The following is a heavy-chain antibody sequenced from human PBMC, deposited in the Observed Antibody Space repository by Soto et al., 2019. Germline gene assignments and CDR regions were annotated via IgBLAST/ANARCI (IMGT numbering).Heavy chain of an antibody. CDR1: GGSFSGYY. J-gene: IGHJ4*02. D-gene: IGHD2-15*01. CDR2: INHSGST. V-gene: IGHV4-34*01. CDR3: ARRLLGYCSGGSCYPYYFDY. Sequence: SETLSLTCAVYGGSFSGYYWSWIRQPPGKGLEWIGEINHSGSTNYNPSLKSRVTISVDTSKNQFSLKLSSVTAADTAVYYCARRLLGYCSGGSCYPYYFDYWGQGTLVTVSS.